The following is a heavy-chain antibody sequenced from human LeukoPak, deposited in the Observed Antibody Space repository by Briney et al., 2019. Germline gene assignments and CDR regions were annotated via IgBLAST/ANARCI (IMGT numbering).Heavy chain of an antibody. V-gene: IGHV3-15*01. J-gene: IGHJ5*02. CDR2: IKSRTDGGTT. D-gene: IGHD3-10*01. Sequence: PGGSLRLSCAASGCTFSHAWMSWVRQAPGKGLEWVGRIKSRTDGGTTDYAAPVKGRFTISRDDSKNTLYLQMNSLKTEDTAVYYCTTRHYGSGSYRGFDPWGQGTLFTVSS. CDR1: GCTFSHAW. CDR3: TTRHYGSGSYRGFDP.